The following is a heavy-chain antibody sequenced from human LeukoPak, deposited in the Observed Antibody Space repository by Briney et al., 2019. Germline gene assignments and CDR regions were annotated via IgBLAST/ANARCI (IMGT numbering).Heavy chain of an antibody. D-gene: IGHD2-21*02. CDR1: GFTFSSYA. CDR3: ARGPDCGGDCYHFDY. J-gene: IGHJ4*02. V-gene: IGHV3-30-3*01. Sequence: PGGSLRLSCAASGFTFSSYAMHWVRQAPGKGLEWVAVISYDGSNKYYADSVKGRLTISRDNSKNTLYLQMNSLRAEDTAVYYCARGPDCGGDCYHFDYWGQGTLVTVSS. CDR2: ISYDGSNK.